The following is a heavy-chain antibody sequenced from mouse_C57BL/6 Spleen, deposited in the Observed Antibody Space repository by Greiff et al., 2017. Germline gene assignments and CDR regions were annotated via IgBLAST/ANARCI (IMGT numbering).Heavy chain of an antibody. CDR2: INPNNGGT. J-gene: IGHJ3*01. Sequence: EVKLVESGPELVKPGASVKIPCKASGYTFTDYNMDWVKQSHGKSLEWIGDINPNNGGTIYNQKFKGKATLTVDKSSSTAYMELRSLTSEDTAVYYCARGSSGYPFAYWGQGTLVTVSA. CDR1: GYTFTDYN. V-gene: IGHV1-18*01. D-gene: IGHD3-2*02. CDR3: ARGSSGYPFAY.